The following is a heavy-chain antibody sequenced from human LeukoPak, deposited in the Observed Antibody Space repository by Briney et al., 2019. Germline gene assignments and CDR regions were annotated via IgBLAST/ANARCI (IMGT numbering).Heavy chain of an antibody. Sequence: ASVKVSCKASGHTFSSYYIHWVRQAPGQGLEWMGIINPSDVSTIYAQKFQGRVTMTRDTSTTTVYMELRSLRSEDTAVYFCARIFGTYCGGDCYSPISFAFDIWGQGTMVTVSS. V-gene: IGHV1-46*01. CDR1: GHTFSSYY. D-gene: IGHD2-21*02. J-gene: IGHJ3*02. CDR2: INPSDVST. CDR3: ARIFGTYCGGDCYSPISFAFDI.